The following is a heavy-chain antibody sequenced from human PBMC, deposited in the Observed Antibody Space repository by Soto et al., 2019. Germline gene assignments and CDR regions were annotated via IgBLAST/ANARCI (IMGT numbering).Heavy chain of an antibody. V-gene: IGHV4-31*03. CDR3: ARYGSGSYYPTTFDY. CDR2: IYYSGST. CDR1: GGSISSGGYY. D-gene: IGHD3-10*01. J-gene: IGHJ4*02. Sequence: QVQLQESGPGLVKPSQTLSLTCTVSGGSISSGGYYWSWIRQHPGKGLECIGYIYYSGSTYYNPSRKSRVTISVDTSENQFSLKLSSGTAADTAVYYCARYGSGSYYPTTFDYWGQGALVTVSS.